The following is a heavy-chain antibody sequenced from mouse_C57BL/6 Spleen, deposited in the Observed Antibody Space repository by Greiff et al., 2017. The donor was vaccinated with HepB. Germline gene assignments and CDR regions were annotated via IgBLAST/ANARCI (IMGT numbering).Heavy chain of an antibody. CDR2: IDPSDSYT. Sequence: QVQLQQPGAELVKPGASVKLSCKASGYTFTSYWMQWVKQRPGQGLEWIGEIDPSDSYTNYNQKFKGKATLTVDTSSSTAYMQLSSLTSEDSAVYYCAWKGPFDYWGQGTTLTVSS. CDR3: AWKGPFDY. J-gene: IGHJ2*01. CDR1: GYTFTSYW. V-gene: IGHV1-50*01.